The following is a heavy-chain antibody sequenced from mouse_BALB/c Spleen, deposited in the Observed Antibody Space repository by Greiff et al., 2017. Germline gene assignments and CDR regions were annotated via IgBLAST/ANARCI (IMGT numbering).Heavy chain of an antibody. J-gene: IGHJ4*01. Sequence: EVKLMESGGGLVQPGGSRKLSCAASGFTFSSFGMHWVRQAPEKGLEWVAYISSGSSTIYYADTVKGRFTISRDNPKNTLFLQMTSLRSEDTAMYYCARGLAPMDDWGQGTSVTVSS. CDR2: ISSGSSTI. CDR1: GFTFSSFG. V-gene: IGHV5-17*02. D-gene: IGHD4-1*01. CDR3: ARGLAPMDD.